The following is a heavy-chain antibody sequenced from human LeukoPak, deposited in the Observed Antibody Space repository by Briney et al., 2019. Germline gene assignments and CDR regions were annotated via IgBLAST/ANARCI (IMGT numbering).Heavy chain of an antibody. CDR2: IYHSGST. Sequence: PSETLSLTCNVSGYSISSGYYWGWLRQPPGKGLEWIGRIYHSGSTYYNASLKRRGTISVHTYQNPISLKMISVTAADTAVYYCARGPTGYSSSSLYFDYWGPGTLVTVSS. CDR1: GYSISSGYY. D-gene: IGHD6-6*01. J-gene: IGHJ4*02. CDR3: ARGPTGYSSSSLYFDY. V-gene: IGHV4-38-2*02.